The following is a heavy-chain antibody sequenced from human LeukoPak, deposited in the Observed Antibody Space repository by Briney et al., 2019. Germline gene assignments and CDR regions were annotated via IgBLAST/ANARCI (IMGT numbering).Heavy chain of an antibody. Sequence: GASVKVSCKVSGYTLTELSMHWVRQAPGKGLEWMGGFDPEDGETIYAQKFQGRVTMTEDTSTDTAYMELSSLRSEDTAVYYCARGGSITIFGVVDFDIWGQGTMVTVSS. J-gene: IGHJ3*02. CDR3: ARGGSITIFGVVDFDI. CDR1: GYTLTELS. D-gene: IGHD3-3*01. V-gene: IGHV1-24*01. CDR2: FDPEDGET.